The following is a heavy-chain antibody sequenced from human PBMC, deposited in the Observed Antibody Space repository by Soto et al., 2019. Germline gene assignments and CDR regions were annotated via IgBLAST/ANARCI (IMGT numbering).Heavy chain of an antibody. CDR1: GFTFSSYA. D-gene: IGHD6-13*01. CDR3: ARGIATADST. Sequence: GGSLRLSCAASGFTFSSYAMSWVRQAPGKGLEWVSDITGSGGRTYYADSVKGRFTISRDNAKNSLYLQMNSLRAEDTAVYYCARGIATADSTWGQGTLVTVSS. CDR2: ITGSGGRT. J-gene: IGHJ5*02. V-gene: IGHV3-23*01.